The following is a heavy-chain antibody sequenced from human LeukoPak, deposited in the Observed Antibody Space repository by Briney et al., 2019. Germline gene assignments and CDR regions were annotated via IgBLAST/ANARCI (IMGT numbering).Heavy chain of an antibody. CDR2: ISSSSSYI. Sequence: GGSLRLSCAASGFTFSSYSMNWVRQAPGKGLEWVSSISSSSSYIYYADSVKGRFTISRDNAKNSLYLQMNSLRAEDTAVYYCARTVTDFWSGYYTAIDYWGQGTLVTVSS. CDR3: ARTVTDFWSGYYTAIDY. CDR1: GFTFSSYS. V-gene: IGHV3-21*01. D-gene: IGHD3-3*01. J-gene: IGHJ4*02.